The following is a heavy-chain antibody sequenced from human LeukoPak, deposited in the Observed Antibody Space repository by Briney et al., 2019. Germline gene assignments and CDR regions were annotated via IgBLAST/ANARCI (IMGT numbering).Heavy chain of an antibody. CDR1: GGSFNDYY. V-gene: IGHV4-34*03. Sequence: SETLSLTCAVYGGSFNDYYWNWIRQPPGKGLEWIGEINLRGSTTYNPSLKSRVTISLDTSKNQFSLKVISMTAADTAAYYCTKSDGYGLIRICGRGTMVTVSS. J-gene: IGHJ3*02. CDR3: TKSDGYGLIRI. D-gene: IGHD3-10*01. CDR2: INLRGST.